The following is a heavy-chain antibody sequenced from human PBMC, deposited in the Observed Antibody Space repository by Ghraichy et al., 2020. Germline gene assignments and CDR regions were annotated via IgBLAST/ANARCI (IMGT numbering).Heavy chain of an antibody. CDR2: IYNSGST. CDR1: GGSISGYY. J-gene: IGHJ3*02. CDR3: ARYRAFDI. V-gene: IGHV4-59*01. D-gene: IGHD3-16*02. Sequence: SETLSLTCTVSGGSISGYYWSWIRQPPGKGLEWIGYIYNSGSTNYNPSLKSRVTISVDTSKNQFSLKLSSATAADTAVYYCARYRAFDIWGQGTMVTVST.